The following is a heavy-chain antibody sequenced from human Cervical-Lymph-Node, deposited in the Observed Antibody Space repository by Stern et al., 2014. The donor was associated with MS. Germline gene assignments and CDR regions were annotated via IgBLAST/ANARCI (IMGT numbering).Heavy chain of an antibody. CDR1: GYTFSDHY. J-gene: IGHJ3*02. Sequence: QMQLVQSGAEVKKPGASLKVSCKASGYTFSDHYMHWVRQAPGQGLEWMGWIKAKRSITNYAQKFQGRVTMTRDTSISTAYMELSSLRSDDTAVYYCARELNWNDIFTNVFDIWGQGTMVTVSS. D-gene: IGHD1-20*01. V-gene: IGHV1-2*02. CDR2: IKAKRSIT. CDR3: ARELNWNDIFTNVFDI.